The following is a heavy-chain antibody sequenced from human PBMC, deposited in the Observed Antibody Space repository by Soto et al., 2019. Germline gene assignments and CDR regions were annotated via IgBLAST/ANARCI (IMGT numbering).Heavy chain of an antibody. D-gene: IGHD5-12*01. CDR1: GFTFDYYA. V-gene: IGHV3-9*01. CDR3: AKGGRLRYYYYGMDV. Sequence: LRLSCAASGFTFDYYAMHWVRQSPGKGLEWVSGISWNSGSIGYADSVKGRFTISRDNAKNSLYLQMNSLRAEDTALYYCAKGGRLRYYYYGMDVWGQGTTITVSS. CDR2: ISWNSGSI. J-gene: IGHJ6*02.